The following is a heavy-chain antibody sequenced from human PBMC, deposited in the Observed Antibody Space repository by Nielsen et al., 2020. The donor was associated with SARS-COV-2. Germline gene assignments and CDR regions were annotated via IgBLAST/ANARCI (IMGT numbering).Heavy chain of an antibody. CDR2: IYYSGST. CDR3: ARYYYGSGSYYNFDY. CDR1: GGSISSDDYY. D-gene: IGHD3-10*01. V-gene: IGHV4-30-4*01. Sequence: SETLSLTCTVSGGSISSDDYYWSWIRQPPGKGLEWIGYIYYSGSTYYNPSLKSRVAISVDTSKNQFSLKLSSVTAADTAMYYCARYYYGSGSYYNFDYWGQGTLVTVSS. J-gene: IGHJ4*02.